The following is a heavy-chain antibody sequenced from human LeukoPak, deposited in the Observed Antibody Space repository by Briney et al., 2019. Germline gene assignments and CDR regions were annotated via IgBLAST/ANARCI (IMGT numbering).Heavy chain of an antibody. CDR3: AKGVRYSSSPSSFDY. D-gene: IGHD6-13*01. CDR1: GGSISSYY. Sequence: SETLSLTCTVSGGSISSYYWSWIRQPAGKGLEWIGRIYTSGSTNYNPSLKSRVTMSVDTSKNQFSLKLSSVTAADTAVYYCAKGVRYSSSPSSFDYWGQGTLVTVSS. CDR2: IYTSGST. J-gene: IGHJ4*02. V-gene: IGHV4-4*07.